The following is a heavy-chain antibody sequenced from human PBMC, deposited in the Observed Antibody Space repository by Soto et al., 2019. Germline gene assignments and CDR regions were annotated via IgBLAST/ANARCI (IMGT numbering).Heavy chain of an antibody. CDR1: GGSCPSDT. J-gene: IGHJ3*02. V-gene: IGHV1-69*01. Sequence: QVQLMQSGAEVKKPGSSVKVSCKASGGSCPSDTISWVRQAPGQGLEWLGGIVPVFGTPNHAQKFQGRVTISADGSTNTAYMELTSLRPEDTAVYYCTRPSSGYYHDAFDIWGQGTLVTVSS. D-gene: IGHD3-22*01. CDR3: TRPSSGYYHDAFDI. CDR2: IVPVFGTP.